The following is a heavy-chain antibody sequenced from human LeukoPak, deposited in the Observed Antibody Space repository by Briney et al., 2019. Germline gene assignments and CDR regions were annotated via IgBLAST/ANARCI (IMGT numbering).Heavy chain of an antibody. CDR2: INHSGST. J-gene: IGHJ4*02. Sequence: SETLSLTCAVYGGSFSGYHWSWIRQPPGKGLEWIGEINHSGSTNYNPSLKSRVTISVDTSKNQFSLKLSSVTAADTAVYYCARLRSLRFLEWLLYFDYWGQGTLVTVSS. CDR1: GGSFSGYH. D-gene: IGHD3-3*01. V-gene: IGHV4-34*01. CDR3: ARLRSLRFLEWLLYFDY.